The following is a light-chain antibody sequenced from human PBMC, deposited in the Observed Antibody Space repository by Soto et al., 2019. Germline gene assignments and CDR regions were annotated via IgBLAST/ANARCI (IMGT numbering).Light chain of an antibody. Sequence: DIQMTQSPSTLSASVGDRVTITCRASQSISTQLAWYQQKPGDAPKPLIYDASSLEGDVPSRYSGSGSGTEFTLTISSLQPDDFATYYCQQYQTNFGQGTKLEI. J-gene: IGKJ2*01. CDR2: DAS. CDR3: QQYQTN. V-gene: IGKV1-5*01. CDR1: QSISTQ.